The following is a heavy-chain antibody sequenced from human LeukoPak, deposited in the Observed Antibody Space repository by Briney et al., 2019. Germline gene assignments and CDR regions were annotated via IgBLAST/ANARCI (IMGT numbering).Heavy chain of an antibody. Sequence: PGGSLRLSCAASGFTFSSYSMNWVRQAPGKGLEWVSSISSSSSYIYYADSVKGRFTISRDNAKNSLYLQMNSLRADDTAMYYCAKDWRGGGCYSDWGQGTLVTVSS. CDR3: AKDWRGGGCYSD. CDR1: GFTFSSYS. V-gene: IGHV3-21*04. D-gene: IGHD2-15*01. CDR2: ISSSSSYI. J-gene: IGHJ1*01.